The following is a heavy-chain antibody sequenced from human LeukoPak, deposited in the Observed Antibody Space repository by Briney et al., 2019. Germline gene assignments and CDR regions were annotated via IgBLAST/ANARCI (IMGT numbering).Heavy chain of an antibody. D-gene: IGHD1-1*01. V-gene: IGHV3-21*01. Sequence: GGSLRLSCAASGFTFSSYSMNWVRQAPGKGLEWVSSISGSNSYIFYADSVKGRFTVSRDNAKDSLYLQMNSLRAEDTAVYYCARALTTLTYEGYWGQGTLVTVSS. CDR1: GFTFSSYS. CDR2: ISGSNSYI. CDR3: ARALTTLTYEGY. J-gene: IGHJ4*02.